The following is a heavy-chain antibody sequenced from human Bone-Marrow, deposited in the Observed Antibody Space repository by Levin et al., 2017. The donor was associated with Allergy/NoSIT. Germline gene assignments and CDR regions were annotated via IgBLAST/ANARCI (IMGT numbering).Heavy chain of an antibody. D-gene: IGHD6-6*01. CDR1: GGSISSSSYY. J-gene: IGHJ5*02. CDR2: ILDSGRT. V-gene: IGHV4-39*01. Sequence: SQTLSLTCTVFGGSISSSSYYWGWIRQPPGKGLEWIASILDSGRTFYNLSLKSRVAISVDTSNNQFSLKLSSVTAADTAVYYCARRASGKNWFDPWGQGTLVTVSS. CDR3: ARRASGKNWFDP.